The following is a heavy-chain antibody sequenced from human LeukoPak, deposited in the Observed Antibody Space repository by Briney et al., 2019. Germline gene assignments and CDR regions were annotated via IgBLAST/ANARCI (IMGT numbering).Heavy chain of an antibody. CDR2: INHSGST. Sequence: PSETLSLTCAVYGGSFSGYYWSWIRQPPGKGLEWIGEINHSGSTNYNPSLKSRVTISVDTSKNQFSLKLSSVTAADTAVYYCAREVIAVAGTHRPSDAFDIWGQGTMVTVSS. V-gene: IGHV4-34*01. CDR1: GGSFSGYY. J-gene: IGHJ3*02. D-gene: IGHD6-19*01. CDR3: AREVIAVAGTHRPSDAFDI.